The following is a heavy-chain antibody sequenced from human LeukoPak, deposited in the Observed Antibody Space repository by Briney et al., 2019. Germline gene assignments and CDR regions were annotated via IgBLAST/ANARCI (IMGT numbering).Heavy chain of an antibody. CDR2: MNPNSGNT. CDR3: ARYPRVGATKGDY. V-gene: IGHV1-8*01. D-gene: IGHD1-26*01. CDR1: GYTFTSYD. J-gene: IGHJ4*02. Sequence: ALVKVSCKASGYTFTSYDINWVRQATGQGLEWMGWMNPNSGNTGYAQKFQCRVTMTRNTSISKDYMELSSLRSEDTAVYYCARYPRVGATKGDYWGQGTLVTVSS.